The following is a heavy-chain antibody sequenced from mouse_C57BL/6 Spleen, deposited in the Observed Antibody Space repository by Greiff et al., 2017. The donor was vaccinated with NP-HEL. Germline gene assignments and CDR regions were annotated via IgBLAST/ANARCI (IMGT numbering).Heavy chain of an antibody. CDR1: GFTFTDYY. J-gene: IGHJ3*01. Sequence: EVKVEESGGGLVQPGGSLSLSCAASGFTFTDYYMSWVRQPPGKALEWLGFIRNKANGYTTEYSASVKGRFTISRDNSQSILYLQMNALRAEDSATYYCARSHYGSAWFAYWGQGTLVTVSA. V-gene: IGHV7-3*01. CDR3: ARSHYGSAWFAY. D-gene: IGHD1-1*01. CDR2: IRNKANGYTT.